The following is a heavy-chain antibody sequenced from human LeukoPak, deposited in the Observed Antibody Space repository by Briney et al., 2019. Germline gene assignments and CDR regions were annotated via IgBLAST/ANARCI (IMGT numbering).Heavy chain of an antibody. V-gene: IGHV4-39*07. Sequence: SETLSLTCTVSGGSISSSSYYWGWIRQPPGKGLEWIGSIYYSGSTYYNPSLKSRVTISVDTSKNQFSLKLSSVTAADTAVYYCARDLLLEEDCTNGVCYIASGFDYWGQGTLVTVSS. CDR3: ARDLLLEEDCTNGVCYIASGFDY. J-gene: IGHJ4*02. D-gene: IGHD2-8*01. CDR2: IYYSGST. CDR1: GGSISSSSYY.